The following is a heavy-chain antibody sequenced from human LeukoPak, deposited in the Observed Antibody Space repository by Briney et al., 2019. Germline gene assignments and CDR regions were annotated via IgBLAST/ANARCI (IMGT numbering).Heavy chain of an antibody. CDR3: ARDNVRRYSSSRRFDP. Sequence: SETLSLTCTVSGGSISRYYCSLIRQPPGKGLEWIGYIYYSGSTNYNPSLKSRVTISVDTSKNQFSLKLSSVTAADTAVYYCARDNVRRYSSSRRFDPWGQGTLVTVSS. CDR1: GGSISRYY. V-gene: IGHV4-59*01. J-gene: IGHJ5*02. CDR2: IYYSGST. D-gene: IGHD6-13*01.